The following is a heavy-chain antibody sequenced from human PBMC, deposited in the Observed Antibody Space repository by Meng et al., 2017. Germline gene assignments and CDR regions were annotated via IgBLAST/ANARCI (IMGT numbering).Heavy chain of an antibody. CDR3: ARGLSTTYWYFDL. CDR1: VFTFSGCG. D-gene: IGHD2/OR15-2a*01. Sequence: QVQRGVRVGGVVQPGVSLRLSFAAYVFTFSGCGMHWVRQGPGKVLEWVAVLWYDGSNKYYADSVKGRFTISRDNSKNTLYLQMNRLRAEDTAVYYCARGLSTTYWYFDLWGRGTLVTVSS. CDR2: LWYDGSNK. V-gene: IGHV3-33*01. J-gene: IGHJ2*01.